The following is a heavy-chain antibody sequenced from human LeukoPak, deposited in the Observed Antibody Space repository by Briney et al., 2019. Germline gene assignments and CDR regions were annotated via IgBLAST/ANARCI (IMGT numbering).Heavy chain of an antibody. D-gene: IGHD6-6*01. Sequence: GESLKISCEVSGYSFTSYWIAWVRQMPGKGLEWMGIIYPGDSDTRYSPSFQGQVTISADKSISTAYLQWSSLKASDTAMYYCARQYTSSSTFDYWGQGTLVTVSS. CDR2: IYPGDSDT. CDR3: ARQYTSSSTFDY. J-gene: IGHJ4*02. CDR1: GYSFTSYW. V-gene: IGHV5-51*01.